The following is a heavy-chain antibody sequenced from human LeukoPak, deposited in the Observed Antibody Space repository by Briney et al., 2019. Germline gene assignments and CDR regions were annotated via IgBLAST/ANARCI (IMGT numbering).Heavy chain of an antibody. V-gene: IGHV4-39*07. J-gene: IGHJ2*01. CDR1: GGSISSSSYY. Sequence: KTSETLSLTCTVSGGSISSSSYYWGWIRQPPGKGLEWIGSIYYSGSTYYNPSLKSRVTISVDTSKNQFSLKLSSVTAADTAVYYCARATDRMGAFRLRYGWYFDLWGRGTLVTVSS. CDR2: IYYSGST. D-gene: IGHD1-26*01. CDR3: ARATDRMGAFRLRYGWYFDL.